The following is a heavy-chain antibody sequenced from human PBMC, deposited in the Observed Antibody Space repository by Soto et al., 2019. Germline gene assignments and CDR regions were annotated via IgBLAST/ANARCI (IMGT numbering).Heavy chain of an antibody. V-gene: IGHV1-69*13. CDR2: IIPIFGTA. Sequence: ASVKVSCKASGGTFSSYAISWVRQAPGQGLEWMGGIIPIFGTANYAQKFQGRVTITADESTSTAYMELSSLRSEDTAVYYCARVGHKYYDFWSGYSSQHDHYHYGMDVWGQGSTVIVSS. J-gene: IGHJ6*02. CDR1: GGTFSSYA. D-gene: IGHD3-3*01. CDR3: ARVGHKYYDFWSGYSSQHDHYHYGMDV.